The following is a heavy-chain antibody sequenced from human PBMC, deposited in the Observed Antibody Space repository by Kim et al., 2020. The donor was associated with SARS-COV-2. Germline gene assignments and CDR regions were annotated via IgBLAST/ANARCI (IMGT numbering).Heavy chain of an antibody. Sequence: KGRFTISRDNAKNSLYLQMNSLRAEDTAVYYCARCPPCSSTRCFHDAFDIWGQGTMVTVSS. J-gene: IGHJ3*02. V-gene: IGHV3-11*03. D-gene: IGHD2-2*01. CDR3: ARCPPCSSTRCFHDAFDI.